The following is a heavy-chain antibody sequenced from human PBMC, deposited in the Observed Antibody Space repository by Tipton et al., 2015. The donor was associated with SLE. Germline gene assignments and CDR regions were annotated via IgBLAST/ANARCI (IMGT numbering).Heavy chain of an antibody. CDR1: GFSLGNYA. CDR2: IYSIGRT. J-gene: IGHJ5*02. V-gene: IGHV3-23*03. D-gene: IGHD2-15*01. Sequence: SLRLSCAASGFSLGNYAMSWVRQAPGKGLEWVSVIYSIGRTSYADSVKGRFTISRDNSKNTLYVQMSSLRVEGTAVYYCVRDPAGCSGGSCNSGGWFDPWGQGTLVTVSS. CDR3: VRDPAGCSGGSCNSGGWFDP.